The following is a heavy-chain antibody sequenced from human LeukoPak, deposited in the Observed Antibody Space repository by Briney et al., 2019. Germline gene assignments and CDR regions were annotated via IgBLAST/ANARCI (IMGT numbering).Heavy chain of an antibody. V-gene: IGHV3-9*01. Sequence: PGGSLRLSCAASGFTFDDYAMHWVRQAPGKGLEWVSGISWNSGSIGYADSVKGRFTISRDNAKNSLYLQMNSLRAEDTAVYYCARGGADSAYYYFDYWGQGTLVTVSS. J-gene: IGHJ4*02. CDR3: ARGGADSAYYYFDY. D-gene: IGHD3-22*01. CDR2: ISWNSGSI. CDR1: GFTFDDYA.